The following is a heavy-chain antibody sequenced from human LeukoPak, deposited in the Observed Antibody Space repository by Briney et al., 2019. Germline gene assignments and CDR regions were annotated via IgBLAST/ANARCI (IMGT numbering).Heavy chain of an antibody. J-gene: IGHJ3*02. D-gene: IGHD1-26*01. CDR2: INWNGGST. Sequence: GGSLRLSCAASGFTFDDYGMSWVRQAPGKGLEWVSGINWNGGSTGYAGSVKGRFTISRDNAKNSLYLQMNSLRAEDTALYHCARGVSASYRRDDAFDIWGQGTMVTVSS. CDR1: GFTFDDYG. V-gene: IGHV3-20*01. CDR3: ARGVSASYRRDDAFDI.